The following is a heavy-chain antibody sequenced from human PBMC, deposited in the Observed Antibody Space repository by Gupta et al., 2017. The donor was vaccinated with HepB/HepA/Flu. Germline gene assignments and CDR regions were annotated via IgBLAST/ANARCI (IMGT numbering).Heavy chain of an antibody. V-gene: IGHV3-66*01. CDR2: IYSGSSTT. CDR3: GRVVSNDYVTD. Sequence: EVQLVESVGALVQRGGSLRLSCVASGFTASGSYLTWVRQAPGKGLEWVSIIYSGSSTTYYADSVKGRFTISRDSSKNTLFLQMNSLTAEDTAIYYCGRVVSNDYVTDWGQGTLVTVSS. CDR1: GFTASGSY. D-gene: IGHD3-16*01. J-gene: IGHJ4*02.